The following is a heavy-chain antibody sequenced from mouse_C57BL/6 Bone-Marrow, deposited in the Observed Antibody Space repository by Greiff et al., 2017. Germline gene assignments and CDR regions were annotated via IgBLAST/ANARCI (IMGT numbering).Heavy chain of an antibody. CDR2: IDPETGGT. CDR1: GYTFTDYE. V-gene: IGHV1-15*01. CDR3: TRRAGTKEVDY. D-gene: IGHD4-1*01. J-gene: IGHJ2*01. Sequence: QVQLKESGAELVRPGASVTLSCKASGYTFTDYEMHWVKQTPVHGLEWIGAIDPETGGTAYNQKFKGKAILTADKSSSTAYMELRSLTSEDSAVYYCTRRAGTKEVDYWGQGTTLTVSS.